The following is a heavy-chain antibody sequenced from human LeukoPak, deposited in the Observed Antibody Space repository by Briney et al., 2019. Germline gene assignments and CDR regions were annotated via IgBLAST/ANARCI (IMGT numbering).Heavy chain of an antibody. CDR3: ARQTGSGLFSLP. Sequence: SETLSLTCTVSGDSISSSNCYWGWIRQPSGKGLEWIGRIYFSGGTYYNASLKSRVTISVDTSKNQFSLKLSSVTAADTAIYYCARQTGSGLFSLPGGQGTLVTVSS. D-gene: IGHD3-10*01. V-gene: IGHV4-39*01. CDR1: GDSISSSNCY. J-gene: IGHJ4*02. CDR2: IYFSGGT.